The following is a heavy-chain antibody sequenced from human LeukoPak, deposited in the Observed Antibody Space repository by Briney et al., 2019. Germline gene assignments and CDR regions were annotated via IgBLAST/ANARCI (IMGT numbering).Heavy chain of an antibody. J-gene: IGHJ4*02. CDR2: IYHSGST. CDR3: ARVGAWIQLGYFDY. D-gene: IGHD5-18*01. Sequence: PSETLSLTCTVSGYSIRSGYYWGWIRQPPGKGLEWIGSIYHSGSTSYNPSLKSRVTISVDTSKNQFSLQLSSVTATDTAVYYCARVGAWIQLGYFDYWGQGILVTVSS. CDR1: GYSIRSGYY. V-gene: IGHV4-38-2*02.